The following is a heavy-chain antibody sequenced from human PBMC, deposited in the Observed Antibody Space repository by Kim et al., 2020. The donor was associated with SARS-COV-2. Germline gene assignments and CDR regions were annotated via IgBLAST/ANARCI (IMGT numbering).Heavy chain of an antibody. D-gene: IGHD1-26*01. CDR3: ARPAGESYHAAFDY. J-gene: IGHJ4*02. V-gene: IGHV3-30*15. Sequence: AESVKGRLTISRDNSKNTLYLQMSSLNADDTALYYCARPAGESYHAAFDYWGQGALVTVSS.